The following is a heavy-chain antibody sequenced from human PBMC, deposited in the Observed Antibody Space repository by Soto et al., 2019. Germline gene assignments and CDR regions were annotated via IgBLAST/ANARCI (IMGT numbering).Heavy chain of an antibody. D-gene: IGHD1-26*01. CDR1: GFTFSSYA. CDR2: ISGSGGST. Sequence: GGSLRLSCAASGFTFSSYAMSWVRQAPGKGLEWVSAISGSGGSTYYADSVKGRFTISRDNSKNTLYLQMNSLRAEDTAVYYCATVGDPHYYYGMDVWGQGTTVTVSS. CDR3: ATVGDPHYYYGMDV. J-gene: IGHJ6*02. V-gene: IGHV3-23*01.